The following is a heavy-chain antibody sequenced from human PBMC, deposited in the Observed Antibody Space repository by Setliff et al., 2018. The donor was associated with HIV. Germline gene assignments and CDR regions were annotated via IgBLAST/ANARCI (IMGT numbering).Heavy chain of an antibody. Sequence: GGSLRLSCAASGFTFDDYGMSWVRQAPGKGLEWVSGINWNGGSTGYADSVKGRFTISRDNAKNSLYLQMNSLRAEDTALYYCARDPLGGFDWLPFGYWGQGTLVTVSS. CDR3: ARDPLGGFDWLPFGY. V-gene: IGHV3-20*04. D-gene: IGHD3-9*01. CDR1: GFTFDDYG. J-gene: IGHJ4*02. CDR2: INWNGGST.